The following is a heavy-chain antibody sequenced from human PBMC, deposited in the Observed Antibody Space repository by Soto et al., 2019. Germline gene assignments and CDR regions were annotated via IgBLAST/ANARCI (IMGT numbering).Heavy chain of an antibody. CDR1: GFTFGDYG. CDR2: IGSEAFGGTT. V-gene: IGHV3-49*03. CDR3: SRGISVMARRRFDD. Sequence: GGSLRLSCTASGFTFGDYGVSWFRQAPGKGLEWVAFIGSEAFGGTTEYATSVRGRFTISRDDPKSSVFLQRHSLQTEDTALYFCSRGISVMARRRFDDWGQGTLVTVSS. D-gene: IGHD2-8*01. J-gene: IGHJ4*02.